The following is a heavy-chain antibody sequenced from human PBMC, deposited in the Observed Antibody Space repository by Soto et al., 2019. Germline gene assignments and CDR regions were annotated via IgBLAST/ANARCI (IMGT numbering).Heavy chain of an antibody. CDR2: IRNKANSYTT. CDR3: ARHVYSSSKGWFDP. V-gene: IGHV3-72*01. D-gene: IGHD6-13*01. Sequence: GGSLRLSCAASGFTFSDSYMDWVRQAPGKGLEWVGRIRNKANSYTTEYAASVKGRFTISRDDSKNSLSLQMNSLKSEDTAMYYCARHVYSSSKGWFDPWGQGTLVTVSS. J-gene: IGHJ5*02. CDR1: GFTFSDSY.